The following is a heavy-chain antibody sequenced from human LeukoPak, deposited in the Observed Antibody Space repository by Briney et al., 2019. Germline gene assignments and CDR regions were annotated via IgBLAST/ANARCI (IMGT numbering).Heavy chain of an antibody. Sequence: SVKVSCKASGGTFSSYAISWVRQAPGQGLEWMGGIIPIFGTANYAQKFQGRVTITADESTSTAYMELSSLRSEDTAVYYCARDPFPSGWYGYFDYWGQGTLVTVSS. V-gene: IGHV1-69*13. CDR2: IIPIFGTA. CDR1: GGTFSSYA. J-gene: IGHJ4*02. CDR3: ARDPFPSGWYGYFDY. D-gene: IGHD6-19*01.